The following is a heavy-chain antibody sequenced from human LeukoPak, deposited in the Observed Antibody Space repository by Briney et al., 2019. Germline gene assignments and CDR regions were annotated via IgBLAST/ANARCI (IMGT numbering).Heavy chain of an antibody. Sequence: PGGSLRLSCAASGFTFGSYSMNWVRQAPGKGLEWVSYISSGTSSIYYADSVKGRFTISRDNAKNSLSLHMNSLRAEDTAVYYCAKEYLSGFDPWGQGTLVTVSS. CDR3: AKEYLSGFDP. D-gene: IGHD1-14*01. V-gene: IGHV3-48*01. CDR2: ISSGTSSI. CDR1: GFTFGSYS. J-gene: IGHJ5*02.